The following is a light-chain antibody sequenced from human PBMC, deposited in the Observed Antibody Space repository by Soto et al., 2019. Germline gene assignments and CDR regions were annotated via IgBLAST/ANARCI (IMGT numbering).Light chain of an antibody. Sequence: EIVLTQSPAALSLSPGERATLSGRASQSVSSYLAWYQQKPGQAPRLLIYDASNRATGIPARFSGSGSGTDFTLTISSLEPEDFAVYYCQQRSSWWTFGQGTKVEIK. CDR3: QQRSSWWT. CDR1: QSVSSY. J-gene: IGKJ1*01. V-gene: IGKV3-11*01. CDR2: DAS.